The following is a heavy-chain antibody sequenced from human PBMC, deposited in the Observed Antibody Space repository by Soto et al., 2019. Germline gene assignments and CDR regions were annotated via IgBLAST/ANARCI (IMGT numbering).Heavy chain of an antibody. CDR2: FDPEDGET. CDR3: ATWSGVAVIYYYGMDV. J-gene: IGHJ6*02. CDR1: GYTLTELS. Sequence: ASVKVSCKVSGYTLTELSMHWVRQAPGKGLEWMGGFDPEDGETIYAQKFQGRVTMTEDTSTDTAYMELSSLRSEDTAVYYCATWSGVAVIYYYGMDVWGRGTTVTVSS. V-gene: IGHV1-24*01. D-gene: IGHD3-10*01.